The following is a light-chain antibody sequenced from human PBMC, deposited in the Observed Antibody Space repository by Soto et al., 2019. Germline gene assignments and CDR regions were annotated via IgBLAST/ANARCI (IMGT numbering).Light chain of an antibody. CDR1: SSDVGGYNS. CDR3: SSYPNTSSYV. J-gene: IGLJ1*01. CDR2: EVS. Sequence: QSVLTQPASVSRSPGQSVTVSCTGTSSDVGGYNSVSWYQQHPGKPPKLIIYEVSNRPSGVSDRFSGSKSGNTASLTISGLHAEDEAEYYCSSYPNTSSYVFATGTNVTVL. V-gene: IGLV2-14*03.